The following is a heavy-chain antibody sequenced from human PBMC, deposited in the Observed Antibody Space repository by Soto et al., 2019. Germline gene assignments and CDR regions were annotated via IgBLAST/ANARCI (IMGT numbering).Heavy chain of an antibody. Sequence: QITLKESGPTLVKPTQTLMLTCSFSGFSLSTTKVGVGWVRQPPGKALEWLALIYWDDDKRYSPSLNNRLTITKDTSKNQVVLTMTNMDPVDTATYYCAHTYPPAFDVWGQRTVVTVSS. CDR3: AHTYPPAFDV. CDR1: GFSLSTTKVG. J-gene: IGHJ3*01. D-gene: IGHD3-16*01. CDR2: IYWDDDK. V-gene: IGHV2-5*02.